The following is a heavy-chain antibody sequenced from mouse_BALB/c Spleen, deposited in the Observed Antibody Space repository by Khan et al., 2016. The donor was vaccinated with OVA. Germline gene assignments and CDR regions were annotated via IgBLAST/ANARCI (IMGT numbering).Heavy chain of an antibody. V-gene: IGHV1-9*01. CDR3: ASGAGATYDMDY. CDR2: ILPGSGSS. Sequence: QVQLQQSGAELMKPGASVKISCKATGYTFSSYWIEWIKQRPGHGLEWLGEILPGSGSSNYNEKFTGKATFTEDTSSNTAYLQLSSLPSEDSAVDYCASGAGATYDMDYWGQGTLVTVSA. D-gene: IGHD2-3*01. J-gene: IGHJ3*01. CDR1: GYTFSSYW.